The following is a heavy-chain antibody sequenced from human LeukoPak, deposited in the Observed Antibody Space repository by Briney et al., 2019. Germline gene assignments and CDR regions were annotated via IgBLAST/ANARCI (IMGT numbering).Heavy chain of an antibody. V-gene: IGHV3-21*01. CDR3: ARDSATVTSTSSWFDP. CDR1: GFTFSSHG. J-gene: IGHJ5*02. CDR2: ISTSSSYI. D-gene: IGHD4-17*01. Sequence: GGSLRLSCAASGFTFSSHGMNWVRQAPGKGLEWVSSISTSSSYIYYADSVKGRFTSSRDNAKKSLYLQMNSLRAEDTAVYYCARDSATVTSTSSWFDPWGLGTQVTVSS.